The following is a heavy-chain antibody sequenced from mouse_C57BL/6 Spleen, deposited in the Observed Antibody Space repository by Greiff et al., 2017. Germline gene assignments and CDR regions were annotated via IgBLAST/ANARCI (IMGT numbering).Heavy chain of an antibody. CDR3: TRRGWAEVYYFDY. D-gene: IGHD3-2*02. V-gene: IGHV1-15*01. J-gene: IGHJ2*01. Sequence: QVQLQQSGAELVRPGASVTLSCKASGYTFTDYEMHWVKQTPVHGLEWIGAIDPETGGTAYNQKFKGKAILTADKSSSTAYMELRSLTSEDSAVYYCTRRGWAEVYYFDYWGQGTTLTVSS. CDR1: GYTFTDYE. CDR2: IDPETGGT.